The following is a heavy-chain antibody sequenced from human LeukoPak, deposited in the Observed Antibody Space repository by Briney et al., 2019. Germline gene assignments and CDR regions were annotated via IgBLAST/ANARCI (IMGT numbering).Heavy chain of an antibody. V-gene: IGHV4-59*01. D-gene: IGHD3-10*01. Sequence: PSETLSLTCTVSGVSISSYYWSWIRQPPGKGLEWIGYIYYSGSTNYNPSLKSRVTISVDTSKNQFSLKLSSVTAADTAVYYCARGERITMVRGVITFDYWGQGTLVTVSS. CDR2: IYYSGST. J-gene: IGHJ4*02. CDR3: ARGERITMVRGVITFDY. CDR1: GVSISSYY.